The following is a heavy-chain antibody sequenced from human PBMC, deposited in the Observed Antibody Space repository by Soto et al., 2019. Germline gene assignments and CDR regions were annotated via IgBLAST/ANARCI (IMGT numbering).Heavy chain of an antibody. D-gene: IGHD1-20*01. CDR2: IYYSGIT. CDR3: ASYKSNYYYGMDV. CDR1: DGSSSSYY. V-gene: IGHV4-59*01. Sequence: SVTLSHTCTVSDGSSSSYYWSWIRQPPGKGLEWIGYIYYSGITNYNPSLKSRVTISVDTSKNQFSLKLSSVTAADTAVYYCASYKSNYYYGMDVWGQGTTVTVSS. J-gene: IGHJ6*02.